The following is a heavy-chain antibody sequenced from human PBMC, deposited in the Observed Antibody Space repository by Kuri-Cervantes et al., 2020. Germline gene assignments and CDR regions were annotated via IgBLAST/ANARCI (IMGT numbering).Heavy chain of an antibody. J-gene: IGHJ6*02. D-gene: IGHD2-15*01. V-gene: IGHV3-19*01. Sequence: GESLKISCAASGFTFSNSDMNWVRQAPGKGLEWVSGVSWNGSRTHYADSVKGRFIISRDNSRNFLYQQMNGLRPEDMAVYYCASMALQSFPHYSFGLDVWGQGTTVTVSS. CDR1: GFTFSNSD. CDR2: VSWNGSRT. CDR3: ASMALQSFPHYSFGLDV.